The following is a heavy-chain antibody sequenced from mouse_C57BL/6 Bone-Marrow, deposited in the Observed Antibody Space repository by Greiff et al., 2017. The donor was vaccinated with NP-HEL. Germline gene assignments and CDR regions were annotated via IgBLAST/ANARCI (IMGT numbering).Heavy chain of an antibody. CDR1: GFTFTDYY. J-gene: IGHJ4*01. CDR2: IRNKANGYTT. CDR3: ARSSYYYGSSSYAMDY. D-gene: IGHD1-1*01. V-gene: IGHV7-3*01. Sequence: EVQGVESGGGLVQPGGSLSLSCAASGFTFTDYYMSWVRQPPGKALEWLGFIRNKANGYTTEYNSSVKGRFTISRANSQSILYLQMNALRAEDRSTYYCARSSYYYGSSSYAMDYWGQGTSVTVSS.